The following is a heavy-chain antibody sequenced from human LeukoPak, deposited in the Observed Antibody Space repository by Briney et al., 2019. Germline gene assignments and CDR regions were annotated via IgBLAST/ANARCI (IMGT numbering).Heavy chain of an antibody. CDR2: IGGNTVTT. V-gene: IGHV3-23*01. CDR3: AKDRRNFDL. Sequence: GGSLRLSCAASGFTFSSYSMSWVRQAPGKGLEGVSVIGGNTVTTYYADSVKGRFTISRDNSRNMLYLQMNSLRAEDTAVYYCAKDRRNFDLWGRGTLVTVYS. CDR1: GFTFSSYS. J-gene: IGHJ2*01. D-gene: IGHD1-14*01.